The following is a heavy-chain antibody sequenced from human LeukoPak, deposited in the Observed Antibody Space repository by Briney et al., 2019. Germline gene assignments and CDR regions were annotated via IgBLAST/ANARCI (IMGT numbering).Heavy chain of an antibody. D-gene: IGHD6-13*01. J-gene: IGHJ1*01. Sequence: GGALLRSCCAAGVIFSNYGMKRGGREAGEKRLEFPSISSSSSYIYYADSVKGRFTISRDNAKNSLYLQMNSLRAEDTAVYYCARDSSKYSSSWYSYFQHWGQGTLVTVSS. CDR2: ISSSSSYI. CDR1: GVIFSNYG. CDR3: ARDSSKYSSSWYSYFQH. V-gene: IGHV3-21*01.